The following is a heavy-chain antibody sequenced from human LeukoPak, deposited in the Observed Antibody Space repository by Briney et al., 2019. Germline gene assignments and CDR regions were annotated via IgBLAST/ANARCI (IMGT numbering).Heavy chain of an antibody. CDR2: ISPSSTYI. CDR3: AKAPPPDYGSGSYYPDGFDY. V-gene: IGHV3-21*01. J-gene: IGHJ4*02. CDR1: GFTFSSYS. D-gene: IGHD3-10*01. Sequence: GGSLRLSCAASGFTFSSYSMSWVRQAPGKGLGWVSSISPSSTYIYYADSLKGRITISRDNSKNTLYLQMNSLRAEDTAVYYCAKAPPPDYGSGSYYPDGFDYWGQGTLVTVSS.